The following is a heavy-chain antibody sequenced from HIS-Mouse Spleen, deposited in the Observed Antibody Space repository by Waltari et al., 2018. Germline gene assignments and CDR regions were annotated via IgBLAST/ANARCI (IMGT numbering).Heavy chain of an antibody. CDR3: AREIPYSSSWYDWYFDL. CDR1: GGSISSRSYY. Sequence: QLHLQESGPGLVKPSETLSLTCTVSGGSISSRSYYSGWIRQPPGKGLEWIGSIYYSGSTYYNPSLKSRVTISVDTSKDQFSLKLSSVTAADTAVYYCAREIPYSSSWYDWYFDLWGRGTLVTVSS. CDR2: IYYSGST. V-gene: IGHV4-39*07. D-gene: IGHD6-13*01. J-gene: IGHJ2*01.